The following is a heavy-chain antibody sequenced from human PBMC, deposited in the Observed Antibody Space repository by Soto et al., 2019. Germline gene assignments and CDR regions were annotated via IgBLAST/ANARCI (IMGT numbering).Heavy chain of an antibody. J-gene: IGHJ4*02. V-gene: IGHV4-59*01. CDR3: ARGISHFDY. CDR1: GCSISSYY. D-gene: IGHD3-3*02. Sequence: SETLSLTCTVSGCSISSYYWSWIRQPPGKGLEWIGYIYYSGSTNYNPSLKSRVTTSVDTSKNQFSLKLSSVTAADTAVYYCARGISHFDYWGQGTLVTVSS. CDR2: IYYSGST.